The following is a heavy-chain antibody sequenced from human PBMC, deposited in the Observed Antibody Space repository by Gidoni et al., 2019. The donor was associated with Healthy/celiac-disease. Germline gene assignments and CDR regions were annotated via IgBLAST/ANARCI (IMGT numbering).Heavy chain of an antibody. CDR3: ARDYDRDGYNPLPYYYYGMDV. CDR1: GFTFSRYS. D-gene: IGHD3-9*01. Sequence: EVQLVESGGGLVKPGGSLRLSCAASGFTFSRYSMTWVRQAPGKGLEWVSSISSSSSYIYYADSVKGRFTISRDNAKNSLYLQMNSPRAEDTAVYYCARDYDRDGYNPLPYYYYGMDVWGQGTTVTVSS. CDR2: ISSSSSYI. J-gene: IGHJ6*02. V-gene: IGHV3-21*01.